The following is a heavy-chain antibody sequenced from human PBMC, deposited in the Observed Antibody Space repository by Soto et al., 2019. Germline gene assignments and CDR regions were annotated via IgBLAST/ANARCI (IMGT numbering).Heavy chain of an antibody. D-gene: IGHD3-3*01. CDR3: ARFLDVAGAGYSYYYGMDV. CDR2: IWYDGSNK. V-gene: IGHV3-33*01. CDR1: GFTFSSYG. J-gene: IGHJ6*02. Sequence: QVQLVESGGGVVQPGRSLRLSCAASGFTFSSYGMHWVRQAPGKGLEWVAAIWYDGSNKYYADSVKGRFTISRDNSKNTLYLQMNSLRAEDTAVYSCARFLDVAGAGYSYYYGMDVWRQGATVTVSS.